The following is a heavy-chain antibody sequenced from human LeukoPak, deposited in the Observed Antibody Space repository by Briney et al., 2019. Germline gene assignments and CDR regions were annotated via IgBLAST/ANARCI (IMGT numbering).Heavy chain of an antibody. Sequence: GGPLRLSCAASGFTFSSYWMTWVRQAPGKGLEWVANIKQDGSEKYYVDSVKGRFTISRDNANNSLYLQMNSLRAEDTAVYYCARPGGESPQWVFDYWDQGTLVTVSS. CDR3: ARPGGESPQWVFDY. CDR1: GFTFSSYW. V-gene: IGHV3-7*01. D-gene: IGHD2-8*02. CDR2: IKQDGSEK. J-gene: IGHJ4*02.